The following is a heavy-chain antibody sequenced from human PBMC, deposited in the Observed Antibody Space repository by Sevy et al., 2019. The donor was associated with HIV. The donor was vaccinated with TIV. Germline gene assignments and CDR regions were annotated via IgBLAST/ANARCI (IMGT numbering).Heavy chain of an antibody. CDR3: VKEGGGEGGDH. Sequence: GGSLRLSCAASGFSYSSYGMHWVRQAPGKGLEWVAYIQYDGSNKDYADSVKGRFTISRDNSKNTLDLQMNSLSVEETDVYYCVKEGGGEGGDHWGQGTLVTVSS. J-gene: IGHJ4*02. V-gene: IGHV3-30*02. D-gene: IGHD2-21*01. CDR1: GFSYSSYG. CDR2: IQYDGSNK.